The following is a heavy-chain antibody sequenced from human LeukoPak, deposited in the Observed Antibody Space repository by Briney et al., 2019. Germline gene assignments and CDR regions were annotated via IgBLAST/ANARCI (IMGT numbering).Heavy chain of an antibody. CDR2: IYSGGST. D-gene: IGHD4-17*01. Sequence: GGSLRLSCAASGFTVSGNYMSWVRPAPGKGLEWVSVIYSGGSTYYADSVKGRFTISRDNSKNTLYLQMNSLRAEDTAVYYCAREHGDYAFDYWGQGTLVTVSS. CDR3: AREHGDYAFDY. CDR1: GFTVSGNY. V-gene: IGHV3-53*01. J-gene: IGHJ4*02.